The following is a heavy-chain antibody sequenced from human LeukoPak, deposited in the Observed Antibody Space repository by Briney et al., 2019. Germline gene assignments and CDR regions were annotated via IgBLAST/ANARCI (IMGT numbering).Heavy chain of an antibody. D-gene: IGHD5-18*01. CDR2: INHNGGT. CDR3: ARVGYRFSINDWSRTGLGAYPTKYYYYMDV. CDR1: GGSFSDYS. J-gene: IGHJ6*03. V-gene: IGHV4-34*01. Sequence: PSETLSLTYAVYGGSFSDYSWTWIRQAPGEGLEWIGEINHNGGTNHNPSLVSRVIMSVDTSKNQFSLKVSSVTAADTAVYYCARVGYRFSINDWSRTGLGAYPTKYYYYMDVWGKGTTVTVSS.